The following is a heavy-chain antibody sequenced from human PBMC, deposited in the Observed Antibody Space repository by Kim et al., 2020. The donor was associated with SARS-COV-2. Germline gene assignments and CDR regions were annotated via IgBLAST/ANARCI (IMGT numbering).Heavy chain of an antibody. V-gene: IGHV4-4*07. CDR3: ARVRDLLDFDY. CDR2: T. Sequence: TNYNPSLKSRVTMSVDTSKNQFSLKLSSVTAADTAVYYCARVRDLLDFDYWGQGTLVTVSS. D-gene: IGHD2-8*02. J-gene: IGHJ4*02.